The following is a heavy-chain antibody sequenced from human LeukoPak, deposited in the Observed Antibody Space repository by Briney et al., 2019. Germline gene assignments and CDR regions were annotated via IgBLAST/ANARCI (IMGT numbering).Heavy chain of an antibody. J-gene: IGHJ1*01. V-gene: IGHV4-61*02. CDR1: GGSISSGSYY. CDR2: IYTSGST. CDR3: ARSLSDSGSYLGAEYFQH. D-gene: IGHD1-26*01. Sequence: SETLSLTCTVSGGSISSGSYYWSWIRQPAGKGLEWIGRIYTSGSTNYNPSLKSRVTISVDTSKNQFSLKLSSVTAADTAVYYCARSLSDSGSYLGAEYFQHWGQGTLVTVSS.